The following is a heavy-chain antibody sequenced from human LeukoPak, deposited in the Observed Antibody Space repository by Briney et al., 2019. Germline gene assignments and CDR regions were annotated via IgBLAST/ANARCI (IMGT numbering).Heavy chain of an antibody. CDR2: FDPEHGET. Sequence: ASVKASCKVSGYTLTELSMHCVRQAPGKGLEWVGGFDPEHGETVYAQKFQGRLTMTEDTSTHTAYMELSSLRSDDTAVYYCATDPVGYCNADGCYSVDYWGQGTLVTVSS. J-gene: IGHJ4*02. CDR3: ATDPVGYCNADGCYSVDY. CDR1: GYTLTELS. V-gene: IGHV1-24*01. D-gene: IGHD2-15*01.